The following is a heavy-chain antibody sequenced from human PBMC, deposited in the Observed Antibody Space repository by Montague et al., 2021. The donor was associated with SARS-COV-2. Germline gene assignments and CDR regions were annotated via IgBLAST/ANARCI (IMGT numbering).Heavy chain of an antibody. Sequence: CAISGDSVFSQSVAWNWIRQSPSRGLEWLGRTYYRSKWDSDYAESVKRRLVITPDTSKNQVSLQLNSVIPEDTAVYFCASSGITLTGLDAFDIWGQGTMVTVSS. J-gene: IGHJ3*02. V-gene: IGHV6-1*01. CDR1: GDSVFSQSVA. D-gene: IGHD3-9*01. CDR3: ASSGITLTGLDAFDI. CDR2: TYYRSKWDS.